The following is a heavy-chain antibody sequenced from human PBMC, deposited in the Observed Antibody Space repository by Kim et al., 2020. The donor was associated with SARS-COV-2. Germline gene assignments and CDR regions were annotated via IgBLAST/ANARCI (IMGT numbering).Heavy chain of an antibody. CDR2: IYYSGST. CDR3: ARRDYDSSGYLDY. V-gene: IGHV4-39*01. CDR1: GGSISSSSYY. D-gene: IGHD3-22*01. Sequence: SETLSLTCTVSGGSISSSSYYWGWIRQPPGKGLEWIGSIYYSGSTYYNPSLKSRVTISVDTSKNQFSLKLSSVTAADTAVYYCARRDYDSSGYLDYWGQGTLVTVSS. J-gene: IGHJ4*02.